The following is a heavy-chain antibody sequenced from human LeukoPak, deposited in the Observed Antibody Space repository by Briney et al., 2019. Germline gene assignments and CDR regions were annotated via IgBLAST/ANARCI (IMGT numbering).Heavy chain of an antibody. CDR1: GGSFSGYY. D-gene: IGHD3-3*01. Sequence: SETLSLTCAVYGGSFSGYYWSWIRQPPGKGLEWIGEINHSGSTNYNPSLKSRVTISVDTSKNQFSLKLSSVTAADTAVYYCARVPTITIFGVVKAYYGMDVWGQGTTVTVSS. CDR3: ARVPTITIFGVVKAYYGMDV. CDR2: INHSGST. J-gene: IGHJ6*02. V-gene: IGHV4-34*01.